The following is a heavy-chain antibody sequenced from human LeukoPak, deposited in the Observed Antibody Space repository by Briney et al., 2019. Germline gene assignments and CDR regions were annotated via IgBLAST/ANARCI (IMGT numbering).Heavy chain of an antibody. J-gene: IGHJ2*01. CDR2: IYYSGST. V-gene: IGHV4-39*02. CDR3: ARDGHFDL. CDR1: GGSISSSSYY. Sequence: PSETLSLTCTVSGGSISSSSYYWGWIRQPPGKGLEWIGTIYYSGSTYYNPSLKSRVTISVDTSKNQFSLKLSSVTAADTAVYYCARDGHFDLWGRGTLVTVSS.